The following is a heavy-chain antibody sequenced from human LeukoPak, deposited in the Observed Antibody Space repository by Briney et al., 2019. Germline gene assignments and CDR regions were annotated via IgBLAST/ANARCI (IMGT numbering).Heavy chain of an antibody. J-gene: IGHJ4*02. CDR1: GGSISSYY. CDR2: IYTSGST. CDR3: ARNHYYDSSGYYNDY. D-gene: IGHD3-22*01. V-gene: IGHV4-4*07. Sequence: SETLSLTCTVSGGSISSYYWGWIRQPAGKGLEWIGRIYTSGSTNYNPSLKSRVTMSVDTSKNQFSLKLSSVTAADTAVYYCARNHYYDSSGYYNDYWGQGTLVTVSS.